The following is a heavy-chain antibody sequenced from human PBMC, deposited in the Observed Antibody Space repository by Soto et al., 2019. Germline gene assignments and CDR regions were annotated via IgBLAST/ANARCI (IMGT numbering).Heavy chain of an antibody. CDR1: GYTFTSHD. V-gene: IGHV1-8*01. Sequence: QVQLVQSGAEVKKPGASVKVSCKASGYTFTSHDINWMRQATGQGLEWMGWMNPNSGHTNYAQKFQGRVTMTRDTTKSTAHMELTNVKSENTAIYYCASGMSTTWGQGTLVTVS. CDR2: MNPNSGHT. CDR3: ASGMSTT. D-gene: IGHD2-2*01. J-gene: IGHJ5*02.